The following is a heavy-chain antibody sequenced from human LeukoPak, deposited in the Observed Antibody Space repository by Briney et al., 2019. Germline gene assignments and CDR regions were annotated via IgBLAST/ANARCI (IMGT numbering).Heavy chain of an antibody. Sequence: ASVKVSCKVSGYTLIELSMHWVRQAPGKGLEWMGGFDPEDGDTIYAQKFQGRVTMTEDTSTDTAYMELSSLRSEDTAVYYCARDRYGWSHDAFDIWGQGTMVTVSS. CDR2: FDPEDGDT. CDR1: GYTLIELS. J-gene: IGHJ3*02. CDR3: ARDRYGWSHDAFDI. D-gene: IGHD5-18*01. V-gene: IGHV1-24*01.